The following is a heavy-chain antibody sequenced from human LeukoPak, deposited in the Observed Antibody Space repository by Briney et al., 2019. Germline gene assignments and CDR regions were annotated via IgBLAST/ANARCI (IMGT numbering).Heavy chain of an antibody. J-gene: IGHJ4*02. CDR3: ARDRSTSGRQY. V-gene: IGHV3-7*01. CDR2: INQDGSEK. Sequence: RGSLRLSCAASGFTFSSFWMTWVRQAPGKGLEWVANINQDGSEKHYVDSLKGRFTISRDSAKNSLYLQMNTLRAEDTAVYYCARDRSTSGRQYWGQGTLVTVSS. D-gene: IGHD3-10*01. CDR1: GFTFSSFW.